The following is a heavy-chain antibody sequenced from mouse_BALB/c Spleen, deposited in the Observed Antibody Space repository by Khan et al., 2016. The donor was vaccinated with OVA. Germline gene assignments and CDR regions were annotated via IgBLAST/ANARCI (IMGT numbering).Heavy chain of an antibody. CDR2: ISYSDST. CDR3: SRKSDYGYAVDY. J-gene: IGHJ4*01. CDR1: GYSITTNYA. V-gene: IGHV3-2*02. D-gene: IGHD2-13*01. Sequence: EVQLQESGPGLVKPSQSLYLTCTVTGYSITTNYAWDWIRQFPGNKLEWMGYISYSDSTSYNPSLKSRISITRDTSKNQFFLQLNSVTTTDTATYCCSRKSDYGYAVDYWGQGTSVTVSA.